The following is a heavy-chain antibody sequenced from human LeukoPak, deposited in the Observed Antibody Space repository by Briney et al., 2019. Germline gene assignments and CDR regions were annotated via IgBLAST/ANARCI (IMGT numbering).Heavy chain of an antibody. CDR3: ASSNYYDSSGHDY. Sequence: SETLSLTFTVSGGSISSYYWSWSRQPPGKGLEWIGYIYYSGSTNYNPSLKSRVTISVDTSKNQFSLKLSSVTAADTAVYYCASSNYYDSSGHDYWGQGTLVTVSS. D-gene: IGHD3-22*01. CDR2: IYYSGST. V-gene: IGHV4-59*01. J-gene: IGHJ4*02. CDR1: GGSISSYY.